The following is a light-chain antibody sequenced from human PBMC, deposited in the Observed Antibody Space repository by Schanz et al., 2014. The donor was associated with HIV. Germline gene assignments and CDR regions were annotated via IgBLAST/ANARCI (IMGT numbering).Light chain of an antibody. CDR3: GTWDSTLSAVV. CDR2: DNG. J-gene: IGLJ2*01. Sequence: QSVLTQPPSVSAAPGQKVTISCSGSTSNIGDNYVSWYQQFPGTAPKLLIYDNGRRASGIPDRFSASKSGTSASLDITGLQTGDEADYYCGTWDSTLSAVVFGGGTKVTVL. V-gene: IGLV1-51*01. CDR1: TSNIGDNY.